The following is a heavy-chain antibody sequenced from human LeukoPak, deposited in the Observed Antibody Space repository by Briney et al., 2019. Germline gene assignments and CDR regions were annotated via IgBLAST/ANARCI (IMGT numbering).Heavy chain of an antibody. CDR2: IKQDGSEK. D-gene: IGHD3-22*01. CDR3: ARAISSGYY. J-gene: IGHJ4*02. CDR1: GFTLSSYW. Sequence: GGSLRLSCAASGFTLSSYWMSWVRQAPGKGLEWVANIKQDGSEKYYVDSVKGRFTISRDNAKNSLYLQMNSLRAEDTAVYYCARAISSGYYWGQGTLVTVSS. V-gene: IGHV3-7*01.